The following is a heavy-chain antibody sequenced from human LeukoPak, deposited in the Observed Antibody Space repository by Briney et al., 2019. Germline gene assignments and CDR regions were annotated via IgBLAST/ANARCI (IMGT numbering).Heavy chain of an antibody. D-gene: IGHD3-10*01. J-gene: IGHJ4*02. Sequence: PSETLSLTCTVSGGSISSYYWSWIRQPPGKGLEWIGYIYYSGSTNYNPSLKSRVTISVDTSENQFSLKLSSVTAADTAVYYCARDPGRFGELSHWGQGTLVTVSS. CDR1: GGSISSYY. CDR2: IYYSGST. V-gene: IGHV4-59*01. CDR3: ARDPGRFGELSH.